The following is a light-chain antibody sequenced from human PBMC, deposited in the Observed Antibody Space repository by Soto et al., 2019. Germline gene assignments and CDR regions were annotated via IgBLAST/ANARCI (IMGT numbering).Light chain of an antibody. CDR2: WAS. CDR1: QSLFYSAYRTNY. V-gene: IGKV4-1*01. CDR3: LQYYGARPHT. J-gene: IGKJ2*01. Sequence: IVLTQSPDSLAVFLGERATITCKSSQSLFYSAYRTNYLAWYQDKPGQPPKLLISWASTRASGVPDRFSGSGSGTDFTLTISSLQAEDVAVYYCLQYYGARPHTFGQGTKLEI.